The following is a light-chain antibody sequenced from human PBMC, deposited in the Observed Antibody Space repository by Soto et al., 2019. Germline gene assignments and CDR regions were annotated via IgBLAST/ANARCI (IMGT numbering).Light chain of an antibody. Sequence: MTQSPSSVSASVGDRVTITCRASQDISSWLAWYQQKPGKAPKLLIYAAFSLQSGVPSRFSGSRSGTEFTLTINSLQPEDSATYYCQQANSFPMTFGQGTRLEIK. CDR3: QQANSFPMT. CDR1: QDISSW. J-gene: IGKJ5*01. CDR2: AAF. V-gene: IGKV1D-12*01.